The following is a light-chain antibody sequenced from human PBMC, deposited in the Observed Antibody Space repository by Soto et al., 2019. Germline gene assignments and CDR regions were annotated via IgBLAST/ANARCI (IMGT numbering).Light chain of an antibody. CDR2: ATS. CDR1: QSVGNN. J-gene: IGKJ4*01. CDR3: QQYSDWPLT. Sequence: EIVLTQSPATLSVSPGERATLSCRASQSVGNNFAWYQQKPGQAPRLFIFATSTRATGVPASFSVCGSDTEFTRTISSLQYEAFAVYYCQQYSDWPLTFGGGGKVEVE. V-gene: IGKV3-15*01.